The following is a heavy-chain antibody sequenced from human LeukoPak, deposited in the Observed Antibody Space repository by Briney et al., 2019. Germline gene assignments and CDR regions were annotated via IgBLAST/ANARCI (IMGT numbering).Heavy chain of an antibody. CDR1: GFSVSSYG. CDR2: IKQDGSEK. D-gene: IGHD2-8*01. CDR3: ARVGGQHIVLMVYAMPYYFDY. V-gene: IGHV3-7*01. J-gene: IGHJ4*02. Sequence: GGSLRLSCAASGFSVSSYGMNWVRQAPGKGLEWVANIKQDGSEKYYVDSVKGRFTISRDNAKNSLYLQMNSLRAEDTAVYYCARVGGQHIVLMVYAMPYYFDYWGQGTLVTVSS.